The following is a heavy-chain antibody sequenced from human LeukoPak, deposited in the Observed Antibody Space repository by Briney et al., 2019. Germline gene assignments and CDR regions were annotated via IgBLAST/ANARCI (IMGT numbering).Heavy chain of an antibody. CDR3: ACTSRPIDA. J-gene: IGHJ5*02. Sequence: GGSLRLSCVASGFNVSSTYMNWVRQAPGKWLVWVSRIKGDGSGASYADSVKGRFTISRDNAKNTLYLEMKSLRAEDTAVYYCACTSRPIDAWGQGTLVTVSS. CDR2: IKGDGSGA. V-gene: IGHV3-74*01. D-gene: IGHD2-8*01. CDR1: GFNVSSTY.